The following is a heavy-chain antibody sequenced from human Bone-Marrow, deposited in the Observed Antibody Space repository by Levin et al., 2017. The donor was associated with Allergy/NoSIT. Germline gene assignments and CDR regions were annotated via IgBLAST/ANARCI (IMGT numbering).Heavy chain of an antibody. CDR2: TYYRSKWDY. D-gene: IGHD5-12*01. V-gene: IGHV6-1*01. Sequence: SETLSLTCAISGDSVSSNTAAWNWIRQSPSRGLEWLGRTYYRSKWDYDYAVSVKSRITINADTSKNQFSLQLKSVTPEDTAVYYCARMDRTSGLDYFDSWGQGSLVSVSS. CDR1: GDSVSSNTAA. J-gene: IGHJ4*02. CDR3: ARMDRTSGLDYFDS.